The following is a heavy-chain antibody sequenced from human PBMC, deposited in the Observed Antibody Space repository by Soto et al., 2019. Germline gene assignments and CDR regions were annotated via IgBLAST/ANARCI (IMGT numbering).Heavy chain of an antibody. D-gene: IGHD6-19*01. CDR1: GGTFSNYA. Sequence: QVQLVQSGAEVKKPGSSVKVSCKASGGTFSNYAISWVRQAPGQGLEWMGGIVPIFGTTYYAQKFQGRVTIIGDDSTTTAYLGLSSLRSENTAMYYCAKVEAVAVIYNSHGLDVWAKGPRSASP. CDR2: IVPIFGTT. CDR3: AKVEAVAVIYNSHGLDV. J-gene: IGHJ6*02. V-gene: IGHV1-69*12.